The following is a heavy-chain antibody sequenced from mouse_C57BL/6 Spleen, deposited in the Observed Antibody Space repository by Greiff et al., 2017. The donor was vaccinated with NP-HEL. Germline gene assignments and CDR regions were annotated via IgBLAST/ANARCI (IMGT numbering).Heavy chain of an antibody. V-gene: IGHV1-81*01. Sequence: VKVVESGAELARPGASVKLSCKASGYTFTSYGISWVKQRTGQGLEWIGEIYPRSGNTYYNEKFKGKATLTADKSSSTAYMELRSLTSEDSAVYFCAREVSYVYFDYWGQGTTLTVSS. D-gene: IGHD6-5*01. J-gene: IGHJ2*01. CDR3: AREVSYVYFDY. CDR1: GYTFTSYG. CDR2: IYPRSGNT.